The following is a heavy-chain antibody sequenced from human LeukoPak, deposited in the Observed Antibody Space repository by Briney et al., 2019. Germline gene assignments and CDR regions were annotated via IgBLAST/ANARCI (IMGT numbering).Heavy chain of an antibody. CDR3: ARGDGGSYSVGAFDI. CDR2: FYSAGST. J-gene: IGHJ3*02. V-gene: IGHV3-53*01. CDR1: GFTVSSNY. D-gene: IGHD1-26*01. Sequence: GGSLRLSCAASGFTVSSNYMTWVRQAPGKGLEWVSIFYSAGSTYYADSVKGRFTISRGNSKNTLFLQMNSLRAEDTAVYYCARGDGGSYSVGAFDIWGQGTMVTVSS.